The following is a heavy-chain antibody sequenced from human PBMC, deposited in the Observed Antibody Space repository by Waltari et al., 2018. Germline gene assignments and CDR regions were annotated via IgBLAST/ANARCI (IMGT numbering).Heavy chain of an antibody. J-gene: IGHJ3*02. Sequence: QVHLVQSGAEVKKTGASVRISCTASTYTLDSFYINWVRQAPGQGLEWMGILNPGGGSATYAQSLQGRVTMTRDKSTGTVYMELRSLRSDDTAMYYCSRGRGGFRFGSFDIWGQGTLVTVSS. V-gene: IGHV1-46*02. CDR3: SRGRGGFRFGSFDI. D-gene: IGHD3-3*01. CDR1: TYTLDSFY. CDR2: LNPGGGSA.